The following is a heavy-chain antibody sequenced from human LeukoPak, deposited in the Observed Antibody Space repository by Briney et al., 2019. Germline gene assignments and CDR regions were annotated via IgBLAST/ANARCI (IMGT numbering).Heavy chain of an antibody. CDR2: VCNSGNT. J-gene: IGHJ4*02. CDR3: ARGEAVPAAMGDLFDY. V-gene: IGHV4-4*07. Sequence: SETLSLTCTVSGVSISSFCWSWIRQPATKGLEWIGRVCNSGNTNYNPPLLSRVIMSIDTSKNQLSLDLSSVTAADTAVYHCARGEAVPAAMGDLFDYWGQGTLVTVSS. CDR1: GVSISSFC. D-gene: IGHD2-2*01.